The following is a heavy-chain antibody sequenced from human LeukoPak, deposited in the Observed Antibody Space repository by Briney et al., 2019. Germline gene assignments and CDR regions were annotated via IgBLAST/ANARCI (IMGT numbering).Heavy chain of an antibody. V-gene: IGHV1-69*13. CDR2: IIPIFGTA. CDR3: ARDDYGDHEGLGY. J-gene: IGHJ4*02. D-gene: IGHD4-17*01. CDR1: GGTFNNYA. Sequence: SVKVSCKASGGTFNNYAISWVRQAPGQGLEWMGGIIPIFGTANYAQKFQGRVTITADESTSTAYMELSSLRSEDTAVYYCARDDYGDHEGLGYWGQGTLVTVSS.